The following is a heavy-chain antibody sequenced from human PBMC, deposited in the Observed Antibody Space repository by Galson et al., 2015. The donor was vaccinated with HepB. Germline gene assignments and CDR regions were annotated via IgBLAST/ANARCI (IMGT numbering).Heavy chain of an antibody. CDR3: AREKVAAVLSDALDT. J-gene: IGHJ5*02. Sequence: SLRLSCAASGFPFSTYSMHWVRQAPGKGLEWVGVISYDGNNKYYGDSVRGRFTISRDNSKNTLYLETNSLRTDDTAVYYCAREKVAAVLSDALDTWGQGTPVTVSS. CDR1: GFPFSTYS. V-gene: IGHV3-30-3*01. D-gene: IGHD6-13*01. CDR2: ISYDGNNK.